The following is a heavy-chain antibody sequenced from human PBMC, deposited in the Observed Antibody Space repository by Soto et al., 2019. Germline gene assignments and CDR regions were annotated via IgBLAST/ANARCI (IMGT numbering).Heavy chain of an antibody. D-gene: IGHD6-19*01. CDR2: MNPNSGNT. Sequence: ASVKVSCKASGYTFTSYDINWVRQATGQGLEWMGWMNPNSGNTGYAQKFQGRVTMTRNTSISTAYMELSSPRSEDTAVYYCARGYSSGWYLIRAFDIWGQGTTVTV. J-gene: IGHJ3*02. CDR1: GYTFTSYD. CDR3: ARGYSSGWYLIRAFDI. V-gene: IGHV1-8*01.